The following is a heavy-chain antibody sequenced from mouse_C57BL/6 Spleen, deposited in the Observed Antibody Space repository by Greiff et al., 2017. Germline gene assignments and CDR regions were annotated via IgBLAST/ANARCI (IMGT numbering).Heavy chain of an antibody. J-gene: IGHJ2*01. V-gene: IGHV1-69*01. Sequence: QVQLQQSGAELVMPGASVKLSCKASGYTFTSYWMHWVKQRPGQGLEWIGEIDPSDSYTNYNQKFKGKSTLTVDKSSSTAYMQLSSLTSEDSAVYYCAIITTLDYWGQGTTLTVSS. CDR2: IDPSDSYT. D-gene: IGHD1-1*01. CDR1: GYTFTSYW. CDR3: AIITTLDY.